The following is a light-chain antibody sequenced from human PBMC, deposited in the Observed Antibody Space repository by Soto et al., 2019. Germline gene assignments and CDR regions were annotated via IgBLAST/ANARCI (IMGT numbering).Light chain of an antibody. CDR3: QQYGNSPRT. J-gene: IGKJ5*01. CDR1: QSVSSN. CDR2: GAS. Sequence: EIVLTQSSATLSMSPRERATLSCRASQSVSSNLAWYQQKPGQAPRLLIYGASSRATGIPDRFSGSGSGTDFTLTISRLEPEDFAVYFCQQYGNSPRTFGQGTHW. V-gene: IGKV3-20*01.